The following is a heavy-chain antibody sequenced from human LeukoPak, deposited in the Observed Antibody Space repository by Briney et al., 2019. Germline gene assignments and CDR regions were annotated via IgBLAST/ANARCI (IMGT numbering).Heavy chain of an antibody. CDR3: AADGIKNWNLPRGWFDP. D-gene: IGHD1-1*01. V-gene: IGHV1-69*04. J-gene: IGHJ5*02. CDR2: IIPILGIV. CDR1: GGTFSSYA. Sequence: SVKVSCKASGGTFSSYAISWVRQAPGQGLEWMGRIIPILGIVNYAQKFQGRVTITADKSTSTAYMELSSLRSEDTAVYYCAADGIKNWNLPRGWFDPWGQGTLVTVSS.